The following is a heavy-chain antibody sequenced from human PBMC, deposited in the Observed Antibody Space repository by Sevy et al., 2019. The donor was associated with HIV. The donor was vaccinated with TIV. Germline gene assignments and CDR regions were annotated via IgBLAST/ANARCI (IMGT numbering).Heavy chain of an antibody. J-gene: IGHJ4*02. V-gene: IGHV3-30*02. D-gene: IGHD3-16*01. CDR3: VKEGGGEGGDH. CDR2: IQYDGSNK. Sequence: GESLRISCAASGFSFSSYGMHLVRQAPGKGLEWMSYIQYDGSNKDYADSVKGRFTISRDNSKNTLYLQMNSLRVEDTAVFYCVKEGGGEGGDHWGQGTLVTVSS. CDR1: GFSFSSYG.